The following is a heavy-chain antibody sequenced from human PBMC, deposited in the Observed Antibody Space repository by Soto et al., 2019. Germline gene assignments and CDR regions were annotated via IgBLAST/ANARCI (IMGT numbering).Heavy chain of an antibody. J-gene: IGHJ6*02. CDR3: ARNEYSTTFYYYGMDV. CDR1: GGTFSSYA. D-gene: IGHD6-6*01. CDR2: IIPIFGTA. V-gene: IGHV1-69*01. Sequence: QVQLVQSGAEGKKPGSSVKVSCKASGGTFSSYAITWVRQAPGQGLEWMGRIIPIFGTANYNQKFQGRVTITADESTSTAYMELSSLRSEDTAVYYCARNEYSTTFYYYGMDVWGQGTTVTVSS.